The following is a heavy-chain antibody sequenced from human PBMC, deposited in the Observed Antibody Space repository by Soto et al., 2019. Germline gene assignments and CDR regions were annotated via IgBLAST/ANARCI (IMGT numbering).Heavy chain of an antibody. Sequence: SETLSLTCTVSGGAIRGTTYYWGWVRQPPGKGLEWIGSIHYSWDTHYNPSLKSRVTILVDTSNNQFSLQLNSVTAADTAVYYSARHTWRAGGPNGFDHWRQXTLVTVS. CDR3: ARHTWRAGGPNGFDH. V-gene: IGHV4-39*01. CDR2: IHYSWDT. J-gene: IGHJ5*02. CDR1: GGAIRGTTYY.